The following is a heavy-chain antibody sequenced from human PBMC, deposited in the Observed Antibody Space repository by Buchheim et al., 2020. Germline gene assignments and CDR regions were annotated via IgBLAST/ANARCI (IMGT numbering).Heavy chain of an antibody. CDR3: ARDLADVDV. D-gene: IGHD3-16*01. CDR1: GFTFSSYS. CDR2: ISSSGTTI. Sequence: EVQMVESGGGLVQPGGSLRLSCAASGFTFSSYSMTWVRQAPGKGLECVSHISSSGTTIYYADSVKGRFTIPRDNAEHLLFLQMNSLRAEDTAVYYCARDLADVDVWGPGTT. J-gene: IGHJ6*02. V-gene: IGHV3-48*01.